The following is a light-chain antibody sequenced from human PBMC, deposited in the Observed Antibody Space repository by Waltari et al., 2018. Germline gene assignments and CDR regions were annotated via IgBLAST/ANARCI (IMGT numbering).Light chain of an antibody. Sequence: DIQMTQSPSSLSASVGDKVTITCRASQGISSWLAWYQQKPGKAPKLLIYAASSLKSGVPSRFSGSGSGTDYTLTISSLQPEDFATYYCQQGYNTPFTFGPGTKLDIK. CDR2: AAS. CDR3: QQGYNTPFT. CDR1: QGISSW. V-gene: IGKV1-12*01. J-gene: IGKJ3*01.